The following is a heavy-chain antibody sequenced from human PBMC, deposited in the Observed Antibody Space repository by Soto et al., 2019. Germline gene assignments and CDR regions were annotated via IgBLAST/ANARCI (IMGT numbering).Heavy chain of an antibody. Sequence: ASVKVSCKASGYTFTSFDINWVRQASGQGLEWMGWMNPNSGNTIYAQKFQGRVTMTRNTSINTAYMELSSLRSDDTALSYCSRVVVTSSYHINWFCPWGQGTPVTVSS. J-gene: IGHJ5*02. CDR2: MNPNSGNT. V-gene: IGHV1-8*01. CDR3: SRVVVTSSYHINWFCP. CDR1: GYTFTSFD. D-gene: IGHD2-2*01.